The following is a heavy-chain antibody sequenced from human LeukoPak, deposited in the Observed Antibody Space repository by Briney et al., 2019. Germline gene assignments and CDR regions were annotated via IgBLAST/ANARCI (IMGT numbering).Heavy chain of an antibody. J-gene: IGHJ4*02. Sequence: SETLSLTCTVSGGSISSSYYYWGWIRQPPGKGLEWIGYIYHSGSTYYNPSLKSRVTISVDRSKNQFSLKLSSVTAADTAVYYCASFKNYFDYWGQGTLVTVSS. CDR2: IYHSGST. CDR3: ASFKNYFDY. CDR1: GGSISSSYYY. V-gene: IGHV4-39*07.